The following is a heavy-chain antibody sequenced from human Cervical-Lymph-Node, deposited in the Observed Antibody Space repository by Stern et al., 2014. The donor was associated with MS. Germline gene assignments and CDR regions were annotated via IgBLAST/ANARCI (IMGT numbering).Heavy chain of an antibody. J-gene: IGHJ4*02. D-gene: IGHD5-24*01. V-gene: IGHV3-33*01. Sequence: VQLVESGGGVVQPGRSLRLSCAASGFTFSSYGMHWVRQAPGKGLEWVAVIWYDGSNKYYADSVKGRFTISRDNSKNTLYLQMNSLRAEDTAVYYCARGGDGYIIDYWGQGTLVTVSS. CDR1: GFTFSSYG. CDR2: IWYDGSNK. CDR3: ARGGDGYIIDY.